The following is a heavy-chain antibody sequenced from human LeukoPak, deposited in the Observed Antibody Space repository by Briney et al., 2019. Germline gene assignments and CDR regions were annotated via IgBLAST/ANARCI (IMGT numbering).Heavy chain of an antibody. Sequence: SVKVSCKASGGTFSSYAISWVRQAPGQGLEWMGRIIPIFGTANYAQKFQGRATITTDESTSTAYVELSSLRSEDTAVYYCARDARGYCSGGSCLFDYWGQGTLVTVSS. D-gene: IGHD2-15*01. V-gene: IGHV1-69*05. CDR2: IIPIFGTA. J-gene: IGHJ4*02. CDR1: GGTFSSYA. CDR3: ARDARGYCSGGSCLFDY.